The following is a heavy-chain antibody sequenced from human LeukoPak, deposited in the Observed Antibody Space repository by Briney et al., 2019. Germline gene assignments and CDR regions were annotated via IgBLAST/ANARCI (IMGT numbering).Heavy chain of an antibody. Sequence: GGSLRLSCASSGFTFSSYAMSWVRQAPGKGLEWASTIGGTGVSTYYADSVKGRFTISRDNSKNTLYLQINSLRAEDTAVYFCAKDRLGGPYFFHYWGQGILVTVSS. CDR1: GFTFSSYA. CDR3: AKDRLGGPYFFHY. J-gene: IGHJ4*02. D-gene: IGHD3-16*01. CDR2: IGGTGVST. V-gene: IGHV3-23*01.